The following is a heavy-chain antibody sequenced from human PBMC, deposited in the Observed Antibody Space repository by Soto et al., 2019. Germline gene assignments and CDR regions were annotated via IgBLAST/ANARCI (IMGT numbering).Heavy chain of an antibody. CDR1: GGSISSYY. CDR3: ERGGYDFWSGYYTGYYYGMDV. D-gene: IGHD3-3*01. J-gene: IGHJ6*02. V-gene: IGHV4-4*07. Sequence: PSETLSLTCTVSGGSISSYYWSWIRQPAGKGLEWIGRIYTSGSTNYNPSLKSRVTMSVDTSKNQFSLKLSSVTAADTAVYYCERGGYDFWSGYYTGYYYGMDVWGQGTTVTVSS. CDR2: IYTSGST.